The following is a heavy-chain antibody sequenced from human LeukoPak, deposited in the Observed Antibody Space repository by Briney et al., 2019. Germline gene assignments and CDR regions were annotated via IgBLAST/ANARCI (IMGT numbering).Heavy chain of an antibody. CDR2: IYPGDSDT. V-gene: IGHV5-51*01. D-gene: IGHD6-6*01. Sequence: GESLKISCKGSGYSFTSYWIGWVRQMPGKGLEWMGIIYPGDSDTRYSPSFQGQVTISADESISTAYLQWSSLKASDTAMYYCAKESIAARLHYYYYMDVWGKGTTVTVSS. CDR3: AKESIAARLHYYYYMDV. CDR1: GYSFTSYW. J-gene: IGHJ6*03.